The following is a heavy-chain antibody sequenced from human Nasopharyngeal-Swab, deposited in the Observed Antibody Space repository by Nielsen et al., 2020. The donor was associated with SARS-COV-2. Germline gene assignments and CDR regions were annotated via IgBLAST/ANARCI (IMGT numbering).Heavy chain of an antibody. Sequence: GESLKTSCASSGFTLSSNYMSWVRQAPGKGLEWVSVIYSGGSTYYADSVKGRFTISRDNSKNTLYLQMNSLRAEDTAVYYCARAGTYYDILTGYYKGGIDYWGQGTLVTVSS. CDR2: IYSGGST. V-gene: IGHV3-66*01. CDR1: GFTLSSNY. CDR3: ARAGTYYDILTGYYKGGIDY. D-gene: IGHD3-9*01. J-gene: IGHJ4*02.